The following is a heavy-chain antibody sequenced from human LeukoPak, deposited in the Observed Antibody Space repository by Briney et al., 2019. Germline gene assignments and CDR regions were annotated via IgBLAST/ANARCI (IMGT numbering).Heavy chain of an antibody. CDR2: IYYSGST. D-gene: IGHD3-10*01. V-gene: IGHV4-31*03. CDR3: ARSSLLWFGDNNWFYP. CDR1: GGSISSGGYY. Sequence: SQTLSLTCTVSGGSISSGGYYWSWIRQHPGKGLEWIGYIYYSGSTYYNPSLKSRVTTSVDTSKNQFSLKLSSVTAADTAVYYCARSSLLWFGDNNWFYPWGQGTLVTVSS. J-gene: IGHJ5*02.